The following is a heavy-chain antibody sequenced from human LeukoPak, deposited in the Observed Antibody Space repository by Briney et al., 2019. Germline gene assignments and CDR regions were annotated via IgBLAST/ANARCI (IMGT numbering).Heavy chain of an antibody. CDR3: AREVGMATMI. D-gene: IGHD5-24*01. J-gene: IGHJ4*02. V-gene: IGHV4-4*02. CDR2: ISHAGST. Sequence: SETLSLTCTVSGDSISSNNWWNWVRQPPGKGLDWIGEISHAGSTKYNPSLKNRVTISKDDSKNQFSLKLNSVTAADTAVYYCAREVGMATMIWGQGTLVTVSS. CDR1: GDSISSNNW.